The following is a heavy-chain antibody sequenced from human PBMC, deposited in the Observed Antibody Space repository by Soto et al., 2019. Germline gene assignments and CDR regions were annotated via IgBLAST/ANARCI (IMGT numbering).Heavy chain of an antibody. V-gene: IGHV5-51*01. Sequence: GESLKISCKGSGYSFTSYWIGWVRQMPGKGLEWMGIIYPGDSDTRYSPSFQGQVTISADKSISTAYLQWSSLKDSDTAMYYCARHPAPGKKNYYGMVVWGQGTTVTVSS. J-gene: IGHJ6*02. CDR3: ARHPAPGKKNYYGMVV. CDR2: IYPGDSDT. CDR1: GYSFTSYW.